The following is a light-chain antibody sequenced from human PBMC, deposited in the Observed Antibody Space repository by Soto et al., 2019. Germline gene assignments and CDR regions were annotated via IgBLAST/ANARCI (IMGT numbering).Light chain of an antibody. Sequence: IGMAPCRYTLSVSVVDGSIKKYRASQTISSWLAWYQQKPGKAPKLLIYKASTLKSGVPSRFSCRGSGTEFTLSVGSPQPDDFATYHWQHYNSYSEALGHWTKVDIK. CDR2: KAS. V-gene: IGKV1-5*03. CDR1: QTISSW. J-gene: IGKJ1*01. CDR3: QHYNSYSEA.